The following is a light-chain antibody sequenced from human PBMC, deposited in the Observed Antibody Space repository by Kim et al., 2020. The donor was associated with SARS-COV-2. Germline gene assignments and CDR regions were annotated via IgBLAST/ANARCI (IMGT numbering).Light chain of an antibody. J-gene: IGKJ1*01. Sequence: EIVMTQSPATLSVSPGERATLSCRASQSVNSNLAWYQQKPGQAPRLLIYGASTRATVIPARFSGSGSGTEFTLTISSLQSEDFAVYYCQQYNNWPRTFGQGTKVDIK. V-gene: IGKV3-15*01. CDR2: GAS. CDR3: QQYNNWPRT. CDR1: QSVNSN.